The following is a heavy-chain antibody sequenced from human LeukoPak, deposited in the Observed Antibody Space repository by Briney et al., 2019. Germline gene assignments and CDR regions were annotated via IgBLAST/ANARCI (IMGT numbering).Heavy chain of an antibody. CDR1: GFTVSSNY. CDR3: ARGYSSDN. D-gene: IGHD2-21*01. V-gene: IGHV3-66*01. Sequence: GGSLRLSCAASGFTVSSNYMSWVRQAPGKGLEWVSVVYSGGSTYYADSVKGRFTISRDNSKNTLNLQMNSLRAEDAAVYYCARGYSSDNWGQGTLVTVSS. J-gene: IGHJ4*02. CDR2: VYSGGST.